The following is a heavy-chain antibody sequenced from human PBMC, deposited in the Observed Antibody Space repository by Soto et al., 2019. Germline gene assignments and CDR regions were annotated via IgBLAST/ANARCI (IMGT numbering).Heavy chain of an antibody. CDR3: TRDLLTKYHDYCMDD. CDR1: ADTFSSSA. J-gene: IGHJ6*02. Sequence: QVQLVQSGAEVKKPGSSVKVSCKASADTFSSSAFSWVRQAPGQGLEWMGGIIPFFHAANYEQRLQGRVTITADEYTSPVYIALSSLRSEDTDPHYYTRDLLTKYHDYCMDDWGQGNTVTDSS. D-gene: IGHD3-3*01. V-gene: IGHV1-69*01. CDR2: IIPFFHAA.